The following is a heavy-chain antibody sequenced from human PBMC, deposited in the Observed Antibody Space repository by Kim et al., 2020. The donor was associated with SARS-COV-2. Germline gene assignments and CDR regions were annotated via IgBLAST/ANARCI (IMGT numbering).Heavy chain of an antibody. J-gene: IGHJ3*01. V-gene: IGHV3-23*01. Sequence: SVQGRFTISRDNYKNTVYLQMSSLRAEDTAVYYCATDLAIAMNVSQPVWGQGTVVTVS. D-gene: IGHD3-22*01. CDR3: ATDLAIAMNVSQPV.